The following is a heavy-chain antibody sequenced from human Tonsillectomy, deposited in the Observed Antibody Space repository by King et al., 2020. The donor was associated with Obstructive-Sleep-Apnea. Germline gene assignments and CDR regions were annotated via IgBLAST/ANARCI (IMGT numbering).Heavy chain of an antibody. CDR3: ARVLLGYYDSSGTSNFDY. CDR1: GGSFSGYY. V-gene: IGHV4-34*01. J-gene: IGHJ4*02. Sequence: VQLQQWGAGLLKPSETLSLTCAVYGGSFSGYYWSWIRQPPGKGLEWIGEINHSGSTNYNPSLKSRVTISVDTSTNQFSLKLSSVTAADTAVYYCARVLLGYYDSSGTSNFDYWGQGTLVTVSS. CDR2: INHSGST. D-gene: IGHD3-22*01.